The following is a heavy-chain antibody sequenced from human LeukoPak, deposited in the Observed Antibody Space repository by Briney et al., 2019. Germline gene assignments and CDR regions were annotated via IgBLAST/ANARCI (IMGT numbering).Heavy chain of an antibody. V-gene: IGHV3-23*01. D-gene: IGHD6-19*01. Sequence: GGSLRLSCAASGFTFISFAMSWVRQAPGKGLEWVSTISRTGVATYYANSVKGRFTISRDNSKNTVYLQMNSLRAEDTAVYYCARGFRGWYAEGFDYWGQGTLVTVSS. J-gene: IGHJ4*02. CDR1: GFTFISFA. CDR2: ISRTGVAT. CDR3: ARGFRGWYAEGFDY.